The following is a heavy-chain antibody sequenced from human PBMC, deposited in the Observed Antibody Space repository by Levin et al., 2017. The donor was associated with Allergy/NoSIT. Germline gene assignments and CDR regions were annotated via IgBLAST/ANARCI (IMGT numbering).Heavy chain of an antibody. Sequence: PGESLKISCAASGFTFSSYAMHWVRQAPGKGLEWVAVISYDGSNKYYADSVKGRFTISRDNSKNTLYLQMNSLRAEDTAVYYCARVFSPRSSSWYFGYWGQGTLVTVSS. V-gene: IGHV3-30*04. J-gene: IGHJ4*02. CDR3: ARVFSPRSSSWYFGY. D-gene: IGHD6-13*01. CDR1: GFTFSSYA. CDR2: ISYDGSNK.